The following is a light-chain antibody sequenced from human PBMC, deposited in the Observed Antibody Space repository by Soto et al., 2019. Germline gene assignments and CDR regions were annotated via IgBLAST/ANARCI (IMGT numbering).Light chain of an antibody. Sequence: DIQLTQSPSFLSASVGDRVTITCRASQGISRYLAWYQQKPGKAPNVLIYAASTLHSGVPSRFSGGGSGTEFTLTIRSLQPEDFATYYCQQLNSYPRTFGGGTKVEIK. CDR3: QQLNSYPRT. CDR1: QGISRY. V-gene: IGKV1-9*01. CDR2: AAS. J-gene: IGKJ4*01.